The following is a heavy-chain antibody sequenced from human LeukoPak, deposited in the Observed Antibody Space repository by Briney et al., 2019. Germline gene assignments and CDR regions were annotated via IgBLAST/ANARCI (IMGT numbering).Heavy chain of an antibody. V-gene: IGHV3-23*01. Sequence: GGSLRLSCAASGFTFSSYWMSWVRQAPGKGLEWVSAISGSGGSTYYADSVKGRFTISRDNSKNTLYLQMNSLRAEDTAVYYCAKDRRTIGSGWNYINWFDPWGQGTLVTVSS. CDR3: AKDRRTIGSGWNYINWFDP. J-gene: IGHJ5*02. CDR1: GFTFSSYW. D-gene: IGHD6-19*01. CDR2: ISGSGGST.